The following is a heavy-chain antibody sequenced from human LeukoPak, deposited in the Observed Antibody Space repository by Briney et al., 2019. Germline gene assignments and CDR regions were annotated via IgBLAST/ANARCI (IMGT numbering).Heavy chain of an antibody. D-gene: IGHD2-15*01. V-gene: IGHV3-23*01. J-gene: IGHJ4*02. Sequence: GGSLRLSCAASGFTFSSYAMSWVRQAPGKGLEWVSVISGSGDNTYYADSVKGRFTISRDNSKNTLYLQMNSLRVEDTAIYYCARPGLYCSGGSCYPFENWGQGNLVTVSS. CDR2: ISGSGDNT. CDR3: ARPGLYCSGGSCYPFEN. CDR1: GFTFSSYA.